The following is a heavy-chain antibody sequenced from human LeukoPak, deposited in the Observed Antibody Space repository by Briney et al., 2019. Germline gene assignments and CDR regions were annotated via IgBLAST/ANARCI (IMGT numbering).Heavy chain of an antibody. V-gene: IGHV1-46*03. CDR2: INPSGGST. Sequence: ASVKVSGKASGYTFTSYYMHWVRQAPGQGLEWMGIINPSGGSTSYAQKFQGRVTMTRDTSTSTVYMELSSLGSEDTAVYYCASGITMVRGVKGYFDYWGQGTLVTVSS. J-gene: IGHJ4*02. CDR3: ASGITMVRGVKGYFDY. D-gene: IGHD3-10*01. CDR1: GYTFTSYY.